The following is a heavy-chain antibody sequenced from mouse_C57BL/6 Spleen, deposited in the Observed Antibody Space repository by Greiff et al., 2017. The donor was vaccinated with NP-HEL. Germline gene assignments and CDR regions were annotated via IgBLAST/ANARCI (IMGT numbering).Heavy chain of an antibody. Sequence: VQLQQSGAELVRPGTSVKVSCKASGYAFTNYLIEWVKQRPGQGLEWIGVLNPGSGGTNYNEKFKGKATLTADKSSSTAYMQLSSLTSEDSAVYFCARSAQATYFDYWGQGTTLTVSS. J-gene: IGHJ2*01. V-gene: IGHV1-54*01. D-gene: IGHD3-2*02. CDR1: GYAFTNYL. CDR2: LNPGSGGT. CDR3: ARSAQATYFDY.